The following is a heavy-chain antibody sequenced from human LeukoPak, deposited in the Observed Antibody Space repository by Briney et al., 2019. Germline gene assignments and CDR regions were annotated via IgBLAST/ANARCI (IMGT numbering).Heavy chain of an antibody. CDR3: ARVTGSIDY. V-gene: IGHV1-8*01. J-gene: IGHJ4*02. CDR1: GYTFTNYD. Sequence: ASVKVSCKASGYTFTNYDINWVRQATGQGLEWMGWMNTNSGNTGYAQRFQGRVTMTRDTSISTAYMELSSLRFDDTAVYYCARVTGSIDYWGQGTLVTVSS. D-gene: IGHD1-26*01. CDR2: MNTNSGNT.